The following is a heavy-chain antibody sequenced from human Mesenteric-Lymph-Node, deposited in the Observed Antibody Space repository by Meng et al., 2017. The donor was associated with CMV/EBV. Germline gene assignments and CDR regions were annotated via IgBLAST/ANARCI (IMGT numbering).Heavy chain of an antibody. CDR3: TRYYDILTGDSMGYYFDY. J-gene: IGHJ4*02. V-gene: IGHV3-49*04. CDR2: IRSKAYGGTR. Sequence: GDYALSWVRQAPGKGLEWIGFIRSKAYGGTREYAASVKGRFTISRDDSKSIAYLQMNSLKTEDTAVYYCTRYYDILTGDSMGYYFDYWGQGTLVTVSS. CDR1: GDYA. D-gene: IGHD3-9*01.